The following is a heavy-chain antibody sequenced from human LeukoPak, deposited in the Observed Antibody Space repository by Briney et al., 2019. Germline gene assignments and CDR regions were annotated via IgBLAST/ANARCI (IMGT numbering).Heavy chain of an antibody. J-gene: IGHJ6*03. CDR1: GGTFSSYA. Sequence: ASVKVSCKASGGTFSSYAISWVRQAPGQGLEGMGGIIPIFGTANYAQKFQGRVTITADKSTSTAYMELSSLRSEDTAVYYCARGRNNVVVPAALSGELSYYYYMDVWGKGTTVTVSS. CDR2: IIPIFGTA. CDR3: ARGRNNVVVPAALSGELSYYYYMDV. D-gene: IGHD2-2*01. V-gene: IGHV1-69*06.